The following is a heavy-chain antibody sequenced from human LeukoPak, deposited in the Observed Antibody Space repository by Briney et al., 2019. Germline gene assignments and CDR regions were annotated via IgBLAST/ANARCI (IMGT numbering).Heavy chain of an antibody. CDR3: ARSVHYGGNSGVPGPHFDY. J-gene: IGHJ4*02. D-gene: IGHD4-23*01. CDR2: IYYSGST. Sequence: SETLSLTCTVSGGSISSNNYYWGWIRQPPGKGLEWIGSIYYSGSTYYNPSLKSRVTISVDTSKNQFSLKLSSVTAADTAVYYCARSVHYGGNSGVPGPHFDYWGQGTLVTVSS. CDR1: GGSISSNNYY. V-gene: IGHV4-39*01.